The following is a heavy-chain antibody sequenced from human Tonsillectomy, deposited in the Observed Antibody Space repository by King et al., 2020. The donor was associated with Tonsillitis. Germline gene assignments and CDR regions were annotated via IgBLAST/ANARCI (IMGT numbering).Heavy chain of an antibody. CDR2: IYDSEHT. CDR3: GGYESGVFDP. D-gene: IGHD3-3*01. V-gene: IGHV4-31*03. Sequence: VQLQESGPGLVKPSQTLSLTCTVSGGSISGGDYYWSWIRQHPGKGLEWIGYIYDSEHTYYNPSLKSRLSISVDTSKNNFSLKFRSVTAADTAVYYCGGYESGVFDPWGQGTLVTVSS. CDR1: GGSISGGDYY. J-gene: IGHJ5*02.